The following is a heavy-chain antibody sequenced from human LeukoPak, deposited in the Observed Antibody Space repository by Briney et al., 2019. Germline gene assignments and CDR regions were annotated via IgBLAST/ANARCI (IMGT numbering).Heavy chain of an antibody. CDR1: GSTFSDQY. V-gene: IGHV3-72*01. J-gene: IGHJ3*02. D-gene: IGHD1-26*01. Sequence: GGSLRLSCGASGSTFSDQYMDWVRQAPGKGLQWVGRIGNKASRYTTEYAASVKGRFTISRDDSKNSLYLQMNSLKTEDTALYYCTRGYSGRSAYAFDIWGQGTMVTVSS. CDR3: TRGYSGRSAYAFDI. CDR2: IGNKASRYTT.